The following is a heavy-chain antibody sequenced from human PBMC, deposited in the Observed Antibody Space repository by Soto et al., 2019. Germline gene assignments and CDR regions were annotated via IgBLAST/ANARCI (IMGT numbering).Heavy chain of an antibody. D-gene: IGHD4-4*01. J-gene: IGHJ4*02. CDR1: GYTFTGYY. CDR3: AASRSEPKSRNRLDY. CDR2: INPNSGGT. V-gene: IGHV1-2*04. Sequence: ASVKVSCKASGYTFTGYYMHWVRQAPGQGLEWMGWINPNSGGTNYAQKFQGWVTMTRDTSISTAYMELSSLRSEDTAVYYCAASRSEPKSRNRLDYWGQGTLVTVSS.